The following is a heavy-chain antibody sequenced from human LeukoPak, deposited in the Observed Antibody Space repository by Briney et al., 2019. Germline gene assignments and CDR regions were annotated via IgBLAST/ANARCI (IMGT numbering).Heavy chain of an antibody. CDR2: IYTSGST. Sequence: SSETLSLTCTVSGGSISTYYWSWIRQPAGKGLEWIGRIYTSGSTDYNPSLKSRVTMSVDTSKNQFSLKLSSVTAADTAVYYCARAHSSSWSTPEGGWFDPWGQGTLVTVSS. J-gene: IGHJ5*02. D-gene: IGHD6-13*01. CDR1: GGSISTYY. CDR3: ARAHSSSWSTPEGGWFDP. V-gene: IGHV4-4*07.